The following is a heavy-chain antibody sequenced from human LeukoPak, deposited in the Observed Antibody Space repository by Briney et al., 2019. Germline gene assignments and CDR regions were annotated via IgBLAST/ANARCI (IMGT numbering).Heavy chain of an antibody. CDR1: GFTFSSYA. CDR3: AKATGSKGLAAANAADY. D-gene: IGHD6-13*01. J-gene: IGHJ4*02. Sequence: PGGSLRLSCAASGFTFSSYAMSWVRQAPGKGLEWVSAISGSGGSTYYADSVKGRFTISRDNSKNTLYLQMNSLRAEDTAVYYCAKATGSKGLAAANAADYWGQGTLVTVSS. V-gene: IGHV3-23*01. CDR2: ISGSGGST.